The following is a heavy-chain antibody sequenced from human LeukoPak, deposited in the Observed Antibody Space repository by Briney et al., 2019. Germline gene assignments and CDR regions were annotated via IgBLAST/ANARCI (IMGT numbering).Heavy chain of an antibody. CDR3: ARVIGGNGGWFDP. CDR2: INPSGGST. CDR1: GYTFTSYY. Sequence: ASVKVSCKASGYTFTSYYMHWVRQAPGQGLEWMGIINPSGGSTSYAQKFQGRVTMPRDTSRTTVYMHLNSRRYEDTAVYYCARVIGGNGGWFDPWGQGTLVTDSS. V-gene: IGHV1-46*01. J-gene: IGHJ5*02. D-gene: IGHD4-23*01.